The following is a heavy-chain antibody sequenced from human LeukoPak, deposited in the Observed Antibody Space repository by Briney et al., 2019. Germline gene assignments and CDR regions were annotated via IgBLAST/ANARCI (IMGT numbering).Heavy chain of an antibody. V-gene: IGHV3-30*18. CDR2: ISDDGRSK. CDR1: GFSFISYG. Sequence: GGSLRLSCAASGFSFISYGMHWVRQAPGKGLEWVGVISDDGRSKDYADSVKGRFTISRDNSKDTLYLQMNSLRDEDTAVYYCAKCSSDYGDYVSYFDYWGQGTLVSVSS. CDR3: AKCSSDYGDYVSYFDY. D-gene: IGHD4-17*01. J-gene: IGHJ4*02.